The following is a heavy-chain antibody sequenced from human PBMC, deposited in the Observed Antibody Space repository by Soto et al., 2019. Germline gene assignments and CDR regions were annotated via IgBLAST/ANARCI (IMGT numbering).Heavy chain of an antibody. D-gene: IGHD2-15*01. V-gene: IGHV3-7*03. J-gene: IGHJ6*02. CDR1: GFTFSSFW. CDR2: INQDGSDK. Sequence: GGSRRLSCAASGFTFSSFWMAWVGQAPGEGLGWVANINQDGSDKYYVDSMKGRFTISRDNAKNSLYLEMNSLRAEDTAVYYCATERELVVVAETPIHYSGMDAWGQGTTVTGSS. CDR3: ATERELVVVAETPIHYSGMDA.